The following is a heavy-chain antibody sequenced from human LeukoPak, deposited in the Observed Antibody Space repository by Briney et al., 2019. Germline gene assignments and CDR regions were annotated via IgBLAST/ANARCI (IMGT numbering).Heavy chain of an antibody. D-gene: IGHD3-10*01. CDR2: ITSSGQYI. J-gene: IGHJ4*02. CDR1: GFTFNSYT. CDR3: AREAISGSGSYSFDY. V-gene: IGHV3-21*01. Sequence: GGSLTLSCETSGFTFNSYTMNWVRQARGKGLEWVSSITSSGQYIYYAASVEGRFTISRDNANNTLYLQMNSLRAEDTAVYYCAREAISGSGSYSFDYWGQGTLVTVSS.